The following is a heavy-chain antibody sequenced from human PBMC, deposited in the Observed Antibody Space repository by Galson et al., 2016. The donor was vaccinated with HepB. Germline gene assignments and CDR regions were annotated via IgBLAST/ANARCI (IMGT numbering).Heavy chain of an antibody. CDR1: GFTLISNW. V-gene: IGHV3-7*03. D-gene: IGHD6-13*01. J-gene: IGHJ6*02. Sequence: SLRLSCAASGFTLISNWMTWVRQAPGKGLEWVANIKQDGSEKYYVDSVKGRFTIYRDNAKNSLFLQMNSLRVEDTAVYYCARLYGWYSSSSWGYYYGLDVWGQGTTVTVS. CDR3: ARLYGWYSSSSWGYYYGLDV. CDR2: IKQDGSEK.